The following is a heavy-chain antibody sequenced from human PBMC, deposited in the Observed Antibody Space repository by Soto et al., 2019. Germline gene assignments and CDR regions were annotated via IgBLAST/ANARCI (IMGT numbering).Heavy chain of an antibody. CDR1: NSPISDFY. Sequence: SETLSLTCNVSNSPISDFYWSWFRQPPGQGLEWVGYIYYTGTTTYNPSLRSRVDISIDASKGQFSLDLRSVTAADTAVYYCARLGGYYQAFDSWGHGALVTVS. CDR3: ARLGGYYQAFDS. V-gene: IGHV4-59*08. D-gene: IGHD3-22*01. CDR2: IYYTGTT. J-gene: IGHJ4*01.